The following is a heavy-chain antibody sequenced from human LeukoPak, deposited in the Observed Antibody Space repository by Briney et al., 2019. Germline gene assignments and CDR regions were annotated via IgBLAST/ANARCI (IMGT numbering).Heavy chain of an antibody. CDR1: GGTFSSYA. V-gene: IGHV1-69*13. CDR3: ARDPAYCGGNCYSEH. CDR2: IIPIFGTA. J-gene: IGHJ1*01. Sequence: SVKVSCKASGGTFSSYAISWVRQAPGQGLEWMGGIIPIFGTANYAQKFQGRVTITADESTSTAYMELSSLRSEDTAVYYCARDPAYCGGNCYSEHWGQGTLVTVSS. D-gene: IGHD2-21*02.